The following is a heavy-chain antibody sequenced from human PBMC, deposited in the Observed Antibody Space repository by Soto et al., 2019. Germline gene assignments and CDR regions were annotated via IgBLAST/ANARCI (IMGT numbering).Heavy chain of an antibody. CDR3: AKDPAGPYYDILTGLESAFIGAFDI. V-gene: IGHV3-23*01. CDR2: ISCSGGST. Sequence: PGGSLRLSCAASGFTFNSYWIHWVRQAPGKGLEWVSAISCSGGSTYYADSVKGRFTISRDNSKNTLYLQMNSLRAEDTAVYYCAKDPAGPYYDILTGLESAFIGAFDIWGQGTMVTVSS. J-gene: IGHJ3*02. CDR1: GFTFNSYW. D-gene: IGHD3-9*01.